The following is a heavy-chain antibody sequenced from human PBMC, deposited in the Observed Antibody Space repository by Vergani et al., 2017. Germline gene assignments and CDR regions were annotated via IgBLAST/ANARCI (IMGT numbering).Heavy chain of an antibody. J-gene: IGHJ6*03. Sequence: QVQLVESGGGVVQPGRSLRLSCATSGFTFNQYGMHWVRQAPGKGLEWVAVTWYDGNNKQYADSVKGRFTISRDNSRNTLDLLMSSLRAEDTAIYYCVREGSYCGSTTCRNPRYVYYYHMDVWGEGTTVTVSS. D-gene: IGHD2-21*01. CDR3: VREGSYCGSTTCRNPRYVYYYHMDV. CDR2: TWYDGNNK. CDR1: GFTFNQYG. V-gene: IGHV3-33*01.